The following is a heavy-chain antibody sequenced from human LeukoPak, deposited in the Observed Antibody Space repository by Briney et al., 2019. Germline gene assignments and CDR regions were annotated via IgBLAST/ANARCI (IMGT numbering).Heavy chain of an antibody. CDR1: GYIFSTSW. Sequence: GESLKISYKTSGYIFSTSWIGWVRQLPGKGLEWMGIIFPRDSDTRYSPSFQGQVTISADKSISTAYLQWSSLKASDTAIYYCARQGPSDYWGQGTLVTVSS. V-gene: IGHV5-51*01. CDR2: IFPRDSDT. CDR3: ARQGPSDY. J-gene: IGHJ4*02.